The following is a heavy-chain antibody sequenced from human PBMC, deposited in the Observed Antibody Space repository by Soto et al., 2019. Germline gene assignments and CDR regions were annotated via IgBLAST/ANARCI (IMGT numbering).Heavy chain of an antibody. V-gene: IGHV4-30-2*01. CDR2: IYHSGST. CDR3: ATRLLSYFDP. J-gene: IGHJ5*02. CDR1: GGSISSGGYS. Sequence: PSETLSLTCAVSGGSISSGGYSWSWIRQPPGKGLEWIGYIYHSGSTYYNPSLKSRVTISVDRSKNQFSLKPSSVTAADTAVYYCATRLLSYFDPWGQGTLVTVSS. D-gene: IGHD4-17*01.